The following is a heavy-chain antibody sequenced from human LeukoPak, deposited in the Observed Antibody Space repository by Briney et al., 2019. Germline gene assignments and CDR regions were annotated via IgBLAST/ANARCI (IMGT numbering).Heavy chain of an antibody. D-gene: IGHD2/OR15-2a*01. V-gene: IGHV3-15*01. Sequence: PGGSLKLSCAVSGFTFSNAWMSWVRQAPGKGLEWVGRIKSKADGGTTDYAAPVKGRFTISRDDSKNTVYLQMNSLKIEDTAMYYCTTDDPVNRSWGQGTLVTVSS. J-gene: IGHJ4*02. CDR2: IKSKADGGTT. CDR3: TTDDPVNRS. CDR1: GFTFSNAW.